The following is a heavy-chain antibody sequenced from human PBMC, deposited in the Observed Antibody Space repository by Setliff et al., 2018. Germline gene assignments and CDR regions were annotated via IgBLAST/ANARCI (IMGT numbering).Heavy chain of an antibody. CDR2: IYYSGST. CDR1: GGSISSSSYY. D-gene: IGHD3-22*01. V-gene: IGHV4-39*07. J-gene: IGHJ3*02. CDR3: ARDLIPVTYYYDSSGYSGAFDI. Sequence: LSLTCTVSGGSISSSSYYWGWIRQPPGKGLEWIGSIYYSGSTYYNPSLKSRVTISVDTSKNQFSLKLSSVTAADTAVYYCARDLIPVTYYYDSSGYSGAFDIWGQGTMVTVSS.